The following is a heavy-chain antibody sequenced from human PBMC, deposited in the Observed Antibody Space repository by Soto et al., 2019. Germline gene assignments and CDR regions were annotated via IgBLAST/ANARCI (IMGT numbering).Heavy chain of an antibody. CDR1: CGSYSGYY. J-gene: IGHJ6*02. V-gene: IGHV4-34*01. D-gene: IGHD3-3*01. CDR2: INHSGST. CDR3: ARGMFITIFGEVHYYYGTDV. Sequence: SETLSLTCAVYCGSYSGYYWSWIRQPPGKGLEWIGEINHSGSTNYNPSLKSRVTISVDTSKNQFSMKLSSVTAADTAVYYCARGMFITIFGEVHYYYGTDVWGQGTTVNVSS.